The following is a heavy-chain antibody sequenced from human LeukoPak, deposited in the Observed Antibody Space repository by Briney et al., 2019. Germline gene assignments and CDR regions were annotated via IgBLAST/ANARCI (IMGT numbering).Heavy chain of an antibody. CDR3: AKGYYGSGSYGWFDY. CDR1: GFTFSSSA. Sequence: GGSLRLSCAASGFTFSSSAMNWVRQAPGKGLEWVSTISGSGDRTYYADSVKGRFTISRDNSKDTLFLQMNSLRAEDTAVYYCAKGYYGSGSYGWFDYWGQGTLVTVSS. V-gene: IGHV3-23*01. CDR2: ISGSGDRT. D-gene: IGHD3-10*01. J-gene: IGHJ4*02.